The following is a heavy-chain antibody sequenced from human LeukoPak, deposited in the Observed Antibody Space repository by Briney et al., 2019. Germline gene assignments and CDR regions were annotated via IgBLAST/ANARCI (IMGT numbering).Heavy chain of an antibody. D-gene: IGHD5-24*01. CDR1: GYSFTSYW. V-gene: IGHV5-51*01. CDR3: ATHPGGLQSGFDN. J-gene: IGHJ4*02. Sequence: GESPEIPCKGSGYSFTSYWIGWVRQMPGKGLEYMGIIHPGDSDTRYSPSCQGQVTISVDRSSSTAYIQWSRLKASDTAMYYCATHPGGLQSGFDNWGQETLDPVSS. CDR2: IHPGDSDT.